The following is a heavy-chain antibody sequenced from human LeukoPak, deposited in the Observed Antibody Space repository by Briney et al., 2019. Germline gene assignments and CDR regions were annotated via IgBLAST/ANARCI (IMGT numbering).Heavy chain of an antibody. CDR1: GFTFSSSW. CDR3: ATWSDAWEFDY. D-gene: IGHD1-26*01. Sequence: AGSLRLSCAASGFTFSSSWMTWVRQAPGKGLEWVAHIKEDGSDKYYVDSVTGRFTISRDNTKNSLYLQMSSLRAEDTAVYYCATWSDAWEFDYWGQGTLVSVSS. CDR2: IKEDGSDK. J-gene: IGHJ4*02. V-gene: IGHV3-7*05.